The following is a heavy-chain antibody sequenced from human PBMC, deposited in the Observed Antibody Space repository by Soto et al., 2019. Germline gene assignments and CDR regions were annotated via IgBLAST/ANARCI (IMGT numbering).Heavy chain of an antibody. CDR2: VYHSGST. D-gene: IGHD5-18*01. CDR3: ATSGYSYGWFDY. V-gene: IGHV4-59*01. CDR1: GASIRSSY. Sequence: SETLSLTCTVSGASIRSSYWSWIRQSPEKGLEWIGYVYHSGSTNYNPSLKSRVTISVDTSKNQFSLKLSSVTAADTAVYYCATSGYSYGWFDYWGQGTLVTVSS. J-gene: IGHJ4*02.